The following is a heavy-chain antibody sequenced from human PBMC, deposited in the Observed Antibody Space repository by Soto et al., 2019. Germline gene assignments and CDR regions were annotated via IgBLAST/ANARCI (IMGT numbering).Heavy chain of an antibody. CDR2: IIPIFGTA. CDR1: GGTFSSYA. Sequence: ASVKVSCKASGGTFSSYAISWVRQAPGQGLEWMGGIIPIFGTANYAQKFQGRVTITADESTSTAYMELSSLRSEDTAVYYCARTIVVVTAGWFDPWGQGTLVTVSS. CDR3: ARTIVVVTAGWFDP. J-gene: IGHJ5*02. V-gene: IGHV1-69*13. D-gene: IGHD2-21*02.